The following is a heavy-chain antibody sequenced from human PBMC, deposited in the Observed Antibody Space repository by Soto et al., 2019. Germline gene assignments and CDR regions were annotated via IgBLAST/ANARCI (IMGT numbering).Heavy chain of an antibody. CDR3: ARVAAGHRPNDY. J-gene: IGHJ4*02. Sequence: GRRNSNKNRQHPGKGLEWIGYIYYSGSTYYNPPLKSRVTISVDTSKNKFSLKLSSVTAGDTAVYYCARVAAGHRPNDYWGQGTLVTVSS. CDR2: IYYSGST. V-gene: IGHV4-31*02. D-gene: IGHD6-13*01. CDR1: GRRN.